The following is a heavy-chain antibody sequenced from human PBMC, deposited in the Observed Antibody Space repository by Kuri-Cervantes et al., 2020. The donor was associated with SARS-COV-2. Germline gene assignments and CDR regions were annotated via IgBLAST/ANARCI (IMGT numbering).Heavy chain of an antibody. CDR2: INHSGST. D-gene: IGHD2-8*02. CDR1: GGSFSGYY. V-gene: IGHV4-34*01. J-gene: IGHJ6*03. Sequence: ESLKISCAVYGGSFSGYYWSWIRQPPGKGLEWIGEINHSGSTNYNPSLKSRVTISVDTSKNQFSLKLSSVTAADTAVYYCAREATGYYYYMDVWGKGTTVTDSS. CDR3: AREATGYYYYMDV.